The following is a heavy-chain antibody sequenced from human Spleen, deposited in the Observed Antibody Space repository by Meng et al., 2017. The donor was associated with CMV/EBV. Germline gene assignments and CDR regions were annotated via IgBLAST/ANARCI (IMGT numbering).Heavy chain of an antibody. CDR2: IYHSGST. V-gene: IGHV4-39*07. Sequence: SVSSNYMSWVRQAPGKGLEWIGSIYHSGSTYYNPSLKSRVTISVDTSKNQFSLKLSSVTAADTAVYYCARGGVAYYYYGMDVWGQGTTVTVSS. D-gene: IGHD5-12*01. CDR3: ARGGVAYYYYGMDV. J-gene: IGHJ6*02. CDR1: SVSSNY.